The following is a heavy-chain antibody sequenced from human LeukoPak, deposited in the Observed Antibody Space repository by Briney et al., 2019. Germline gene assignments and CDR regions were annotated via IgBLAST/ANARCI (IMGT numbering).Heavy chain of an antibody. J-gene: IGHJ3*01. CDR3: AKARIAAAGTGAFDV. V-gene: IGHV3-23*01. CDR2: FSATDGSS. CDR1: GFTVSSNY. Sequence: PGGSLRLSCAASGFTVSSNYITWVRQAPGKGLEWVSAFSATDGSSQYAESVKGRFTISRDNSKNRLYLQMNSLRDEDTAVYYCAKARIAAAGTGAFDVWGQGTMVTVSS. D-gene: IGHD6-13*01.